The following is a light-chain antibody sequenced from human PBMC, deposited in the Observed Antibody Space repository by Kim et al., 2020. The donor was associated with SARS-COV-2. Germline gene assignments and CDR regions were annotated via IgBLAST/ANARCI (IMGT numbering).Light chain of an antibody. Sequence: EVVLTQSPATLSLSPGEGATLSCRASQGVGSQLAWYQQKAGQAPRLVIYDVSNRATGIPARFSGRGSGTDFTLTISSLEPEDFAVYFCQQRRFWPVTFGQGTKVDIK. J-gene: IGKJ1*01. CDR1: QGVGSQ. V-gene: IGKV3-11*01. CDR3: QQRRFWPVT. CDR2: DVS.